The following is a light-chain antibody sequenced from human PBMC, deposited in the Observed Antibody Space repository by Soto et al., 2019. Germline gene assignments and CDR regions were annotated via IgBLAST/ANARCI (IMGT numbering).Light chain of an antibody. V-gene: IGKV3-11*01. CDR3: QQRSNWPT. CDR1: QSVSSY. CDR2: DAS. J-gene: IGKJ2*01. Sequence: EIVLTQSPATLSLSPGERATLSCRASQSVSSYLAWYQQKPGQAPRLPIYDASNRATGIPARFSGSGSGTDFTLTISSLEPEDFAVYYCQQRSNWPTFGQGTKLEIK.